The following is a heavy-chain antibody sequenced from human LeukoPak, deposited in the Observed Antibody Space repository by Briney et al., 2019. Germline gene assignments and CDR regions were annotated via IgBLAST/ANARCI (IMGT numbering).Heavy chain of an antibody. J-gene: IGHJ4*02. CDR1: GFTFRNYW. Sequence: GGSLRLSCAASGFTFRNYWMGWVRQAPGKGLEWVANTKPEGTAEYADSGRGRFTTSRDNANNFLYLQMNSLRGEDTAVYYCARDGGLHTNFDYWGQGTLVTGSS. CDR3: ARDGGLHTNFDY. V-gene: IGHV3-7*01. D-gene: IGHD2-15*01. CDR2: TKPEGTA.